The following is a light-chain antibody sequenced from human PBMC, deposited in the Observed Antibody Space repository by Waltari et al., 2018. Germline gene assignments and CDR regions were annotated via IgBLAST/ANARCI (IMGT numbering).Light chain of an antibody. CDR3: QQYGSSPLT. CDR1: QRVRSHY. V-gene: IGKV3-20*01. Sequence: CKATQRVRSHYCAWYQQKPGPAPRLLIYDASNSATGIPDRFISSGSGTDFTLPISRLEPEDVAVYYCQQYGSSPLTFGGGTKVEIK. J-gene: IGKJ4*01. CDR2: DAS.